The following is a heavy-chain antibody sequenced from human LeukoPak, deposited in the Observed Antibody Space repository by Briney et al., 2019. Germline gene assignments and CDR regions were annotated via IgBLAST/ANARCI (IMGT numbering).Heavy chain of an antibody. CDR3: ARDPHRGPCSGGSCPNWFDP. CDR1: GDSVSSNSAA. Sequence: SQTLSLTCAISGDSVSSNSAAWNWIRQSPSRGLEWLGGTYYRSKWYNDYAVSVKSRITINPDTSKNQFSLQLNSVTPEDTAVYYCARDPHRGPCSGGSCPNWFDPWGQGTLVTVSS. D-gene: IGHD2-15*01. J-gene: IGHJ5*02. CDR2: TYYRSKWYN. V-gene: IGHV6-1*01.